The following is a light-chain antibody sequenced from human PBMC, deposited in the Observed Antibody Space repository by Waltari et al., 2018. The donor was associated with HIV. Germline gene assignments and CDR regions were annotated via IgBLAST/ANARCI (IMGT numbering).Light chain of an antibody. Sequence: SYELTQPPSVSMSPGQPASITCSGDKLGDKYACWYQQKPGQSPVLVIYQDSKRPSGLPERFSGSNSGNTATLTISGTQAMDEADYYCQAWDSSTAVFGGGTKLTVL. J-gene: IGLJ2*01. CDR2: QDS. CDR1: KLGDKY. CDR3: QAWDSSTAV. V-gene: IGLV3-1*01.